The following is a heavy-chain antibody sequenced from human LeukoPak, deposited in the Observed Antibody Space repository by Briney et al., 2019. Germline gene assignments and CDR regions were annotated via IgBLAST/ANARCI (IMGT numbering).Heavy chain of an antibody. J-gene: IGHJ5*02. CDR1: GYTFTSYG. V-gene: IGHV1-18*01. D-gene: IGHD6-19*01. CDR2: ISAYNGNT. CDR3: ARVGYSSGWYSRTWFDP. Sequence: ASVKVSCKASGYTFTSYGISWVRQAPGQGLEWMGWISAYNGNTNYAQKLQGRVTMTTDTSTSTAYMELVSLRSDDTAVYYCARVGYSSGWYSRTWFDPWGQGTLVTVSS.